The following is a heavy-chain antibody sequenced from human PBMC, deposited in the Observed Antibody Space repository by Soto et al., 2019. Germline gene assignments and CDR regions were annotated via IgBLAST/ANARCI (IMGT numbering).Heavy chain of an antibody. CDR3: AREGSYYYFYYMDV. V-gene: IGHV1-18*01. CDR2: ISAYNGNT. Sequence: ASVKVSCKASGYTLASYGSSWVRQAPGQGLEWMGWISAYNGNTNYAQKLQGRVTMTTDTSTSTAYMELRSLRSDDTAVYYCAREGSYYYFYYMDVWGKGTTVTVSS. J-gene: IGHJ6*03. CDR1: GYTLASYG.